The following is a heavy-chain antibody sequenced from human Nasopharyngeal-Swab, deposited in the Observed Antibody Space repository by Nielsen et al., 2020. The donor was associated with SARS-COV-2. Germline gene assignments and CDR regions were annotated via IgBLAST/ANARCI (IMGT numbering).Heavy chain of an antibody. J-gene: IGHJ3*02. CDR1: GFTFDDYA. Sequence: SLKISCEASGFTFDDYAMHWVRQAPGKGLEWVSGIRWNSDYIGYTDSVKGRFVISRDNAKNSLYLQMNSLRPEDTALYFCTRAKDTSGYDAFDIWGQGTVVTVSS. CDR2: IRWNSDYI. CDR3: TRAKDTSGYDAFDI. D-gene: IGHD3-22*01. V-gene: IGHV3-9*01.